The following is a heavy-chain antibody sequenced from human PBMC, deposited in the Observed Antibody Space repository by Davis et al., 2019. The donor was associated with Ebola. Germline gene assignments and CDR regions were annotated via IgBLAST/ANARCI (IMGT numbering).Heavy chain of an antibody. V-gene: IGHV3-53*01. CDR3: ARAEDDYGEYPDALDI. CDR1: GFSVSDNY. CDR2: IYNVYTM. D-gene: IGHD4-17*01. Sequence: GESLKISCEASGFSVSDNYMNWVRQAPGKGLEWVSVIYNVYTMYYADSVKGRFTISRDSSMNTVYLQMSRLRADDTAVDYCARAEDDYGEYPDALDIWGQGTVVTVSS. J-gene: IGHJ3*02.